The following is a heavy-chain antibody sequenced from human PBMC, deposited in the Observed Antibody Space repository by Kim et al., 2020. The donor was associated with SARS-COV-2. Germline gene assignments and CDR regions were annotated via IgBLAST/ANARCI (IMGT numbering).Heavy chain of an antibody. CDR1: GGSFSGYY. CDR3: ARERLRPSRTAREYAFDI. CDR2: INHSGST. D-gene: IGHD6-25*01. J-gene: IGHJ3*02. Sequence: SETLSLTCAVYGGSFSGYYWSWIRQPPGKGLEWIGEINHSGSTNYNPSLKSRVTISVDTSKNQFSLKLSSVTAADTAVYYCARERLRPSRTAREYAFDIWGQGTMVTVSS. V-gene: IGHV4-34*01.